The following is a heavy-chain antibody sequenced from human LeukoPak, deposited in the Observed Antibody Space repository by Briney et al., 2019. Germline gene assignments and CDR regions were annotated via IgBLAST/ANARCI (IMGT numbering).Heavy chain of an antibody. Sequence: PGGSLRLSCAASGLTFSSYAMSWVRQAPGKGLEWVSAISGSGGSTYYADSVKGRFTISRDNSKNTLYLQMNSLRAEDTAVYYCATSMITTVPYCLDYWGQGTLVTVSS. CDR2: ISGSGGST. CDR1: GLTFSSYA. CDR3: ATSMITTVPYCLDY. D-gene: IGHD4-17*01. J-gene: IGHJ4*02. V-gene: IGHV3-23*01.